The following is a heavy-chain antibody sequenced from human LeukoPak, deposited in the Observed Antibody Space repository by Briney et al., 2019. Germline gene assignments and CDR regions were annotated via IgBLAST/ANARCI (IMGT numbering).Heavy chain of an antibody. V-gene: IGHV1-8*01. Sequence: ASVKVSCKASGYTFTNYDINWVRQATGQGLEWMGYKNPNSGNSAYEQKFQGRVTITTDACITTAYMEPSGLRSEDTALYYCAREGLDYWGQGTLVTVSS. J-gene: IGHJ4*02. CDR2: KNPNSGNS. CDR3: AREGLDY. CDR1: GYTFTNYD.